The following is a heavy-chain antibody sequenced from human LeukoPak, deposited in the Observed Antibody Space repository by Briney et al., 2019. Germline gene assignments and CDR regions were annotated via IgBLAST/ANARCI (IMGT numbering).Heavy chain of an antibody. V-gene: IGHV3-33*06. D-gene: IGHD3-22*01. CDR1: GFTFSSYG. CDR3: AKAPYDSSGYYYYFDY. Sequence: PGGSLRLSXAASGFTFSSYGMHWVRQAPGKGLEWVAVIWYDGSNKYYADSVKGRFTISRDNSKNTLYLQMNSLRAEDTAVYYCAKAPYDSSGYYYYFDYWGQGTLVTVSS. CDR2: IWYDGSNK. J-gene: IGHJ4*02.